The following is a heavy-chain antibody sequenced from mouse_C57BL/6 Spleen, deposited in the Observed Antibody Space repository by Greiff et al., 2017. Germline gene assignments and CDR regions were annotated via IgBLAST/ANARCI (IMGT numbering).Heavy chain of an antibody. V-gene: IGHV5-4*01. CDR3: ARDRPITTVVARWYFDV. Sequence: EVKLQESGGGLVKPGGSLKLSCAASGFTFSSYAMSWVRQTPEKRLEWVATISDGGSYTYYPDNVKGRFTISRDNAKNNLYLQMSHLKSEDTAMYYCARDRPITTVVARWYFDVWGTGTTVTVSS. D-gene: IGHD1-1*01. CDR1: GFTFSSYA. J-gene: IGHJ1*03. CDR2: ISDGGSYT.